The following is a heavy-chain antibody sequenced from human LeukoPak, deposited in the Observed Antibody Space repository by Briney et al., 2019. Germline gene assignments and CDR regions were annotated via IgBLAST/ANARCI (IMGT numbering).Heavy chain of an antibody. CDR1: GYNFNTYW. D-gene: IGHD2-15*01. Sequence: GESLKISCKGSGYNFNTYWVAWVRQMPGKGLEWMGIIYPGDSDTRYSPSFQGQVTISADKSISTAYLQWSSLKASDTAMYYCARQGPAVGYFDYWGQGTLVTVSS. V-gene: IGHV5-51*01. CDR2: IYPGDSDT. J-gene: IGHJ4*02. CDR3: ARQGPAVGYFDY.